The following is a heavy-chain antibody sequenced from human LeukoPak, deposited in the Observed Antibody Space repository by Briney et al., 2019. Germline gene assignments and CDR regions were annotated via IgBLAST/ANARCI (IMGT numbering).Heavy chain of an antibody. Sequence: GGSLRLSCVASGFTFSSYGMHWVRQAPGKGLEWVAVISYDGSNKYYADSVKGRFTISRDNSKNTLYLQMNSLRAEDTAVYYCAKAQRITMVRGVIGLYYYYGMDVWGKGTTVTVSS. D-gene: IGHD3-10*01. V-gene: IGHV3-30*18. J-gene: IGHJ6*04. CDR3: AKAQRITMVRGVIGLYYYYGMDV. CDR1: GFTFSSYG. CDR2: ISYDGSNK.